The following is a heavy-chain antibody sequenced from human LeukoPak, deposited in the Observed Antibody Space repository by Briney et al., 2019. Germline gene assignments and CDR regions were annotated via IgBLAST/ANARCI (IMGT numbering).Heavy chain of an antibody. D-gene: IGHD3-22*01. CDR2: ISSSSSTI. V-gene: IGHV3-48*02. CDR1: VFTFSSYS. Sequence: GGSLRLSCAHSVFTFSSYSMNWVRQAPGKGLEWVSYISSSSSTIYYADSVKGRFTISRDNAKNSLYLQMNSLRDEDTAVYYCARSPTYYYDSSGYAPDYWGQGTLVTVSS. CDR3: ARSPTYYYDSSGYAPDY. J-gene: IGHJ4*02.